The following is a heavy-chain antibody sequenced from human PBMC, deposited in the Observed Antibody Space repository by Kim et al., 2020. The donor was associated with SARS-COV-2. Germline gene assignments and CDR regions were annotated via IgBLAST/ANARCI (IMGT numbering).Heavy chain of an antibody. CDR2: ISYDGSNK. V-gene: IGHV3-30-3*01. Sequence: GGSLRLSCAASGFTFSSYAMHWVRQAPGKGLEWVAVISYDGSNKYYADSVKGRFTISRDNSKNTLYLQMNSLRAEDTAVYYCASRYSSSTLGYWGQGTLGTVSA. J-gene: IGHJ4*02. D-gene: IGHD6-13*01. CDR1: GFTFSSYA. CDR3: ASRYSSSTLGY.